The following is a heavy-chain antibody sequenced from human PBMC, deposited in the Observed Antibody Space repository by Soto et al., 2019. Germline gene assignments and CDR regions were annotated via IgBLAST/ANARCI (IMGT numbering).Heavy chain of an antibody. CDR3: ARGYSSSWYWFDP. Sequence: QVQLVESGGGVVQPGRSLRLSCAASGFTFSSYGMHWVRQAPGKGLEWVAVIWYDGSNKYYADSVKGRFTISRDNSKNTLYLQVNSLRSEDTAVYYCARGYSSSWYWFDPWGQGTLVTVSS. V-gene: IGHV3-33*01. J-gene: IGHJ5*02. CDR1: GFTFSSYG. D-gene: IGHD6-13*01. CDR2: IWYDGSNK.